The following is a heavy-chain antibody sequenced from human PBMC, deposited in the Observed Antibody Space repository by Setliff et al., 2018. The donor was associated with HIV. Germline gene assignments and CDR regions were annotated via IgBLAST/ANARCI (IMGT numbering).Heavy chain of an antibody. D-gene: IGHD3-3*01. Sequence: PGGSLRLSCAASGFNVNNKYMSWVRQAPGKGLEWVSIIYSDDYTKYADSLKGRFTISRDTSKNTLYLQMNSPRAEDTAVYYCAKELGFWSGYSGPPLAYWGQGTLVTVSS. V-gene: IGHV3-66*01. J-gene: IGHJ4*02. CDR2: IYSDDYT. CDR3: AKELGFWSGYSGPPLAY. CDR1: GFNVNNKY.